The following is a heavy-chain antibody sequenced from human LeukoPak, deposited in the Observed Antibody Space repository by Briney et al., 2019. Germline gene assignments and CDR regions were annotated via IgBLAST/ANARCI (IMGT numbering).Heavy chain of an antibody. CDR1: GFTFDYYY. V-gene: IGHV3-11*05. D-gene: IGHD3-3*02. J-gene: IGHJ6*02. CDR2: INDSGTSA. CDR3: ARDRISANRGYAMDV. Sequence: PGGSLRLSCAASGFTFDYYYMSWIRQAPGKGLEWIAYINDSGTSAKYADSVRGRFTVPRDNARNSVTLQMNSLRAEDTALYYCARDRISANRGYAMDVWGRGAAVTVSS.